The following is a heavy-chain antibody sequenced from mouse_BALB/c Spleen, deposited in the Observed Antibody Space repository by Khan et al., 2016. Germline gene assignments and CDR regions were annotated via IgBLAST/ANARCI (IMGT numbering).Heavy chain of an antibody. J-gene: IGHJ4*01. Sequence: EVELVESGGGLVQPGGSLRLSCATSGFTFTDYYMSWVRQPPGKALEWLGFIRNKANGYTIEYSASVKGRFTISRDNSQSILYLQMNTLEAEDSATYYCARLMHYCAMDYWGQGTSVTVSS. CDR1: GFTFTDYY. V-gene: IGHV7-3*02. CDR3: ARLMHYCAMDY. CDR2: IRNKANGYTI.